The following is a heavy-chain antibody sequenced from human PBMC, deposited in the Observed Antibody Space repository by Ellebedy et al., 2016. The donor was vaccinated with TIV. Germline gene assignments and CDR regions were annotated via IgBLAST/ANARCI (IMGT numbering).Heavy chain of an antibody. CDR1: GFTFSRYW. Sequence: HTGGSLRLSCAASGFTFSRYWMHWVRQAPGKGLVWVSRITTDGSSTVYADSVRGRFTISRDDARNTLYLQMNSLRAEDTAVYYCARNRYCSGGDCYALGYWGQGTLVTVSS. D-gene: IGHD2-15*01. CDR3: ARNRYCSGGDCYALGY. CDR2: ITTDGSST. J-gene: IGHJ4*02. V-gene: IGHV3-74*01.